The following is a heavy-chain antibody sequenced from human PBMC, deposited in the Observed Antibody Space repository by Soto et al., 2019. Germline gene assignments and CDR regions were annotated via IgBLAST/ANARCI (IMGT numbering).Heavy chain of an antibody. V-gene: IGHV1-2*02. CDR2: VNPHTGDS. D-gene: IGHD3-3*01. Sequence: QVQLVQSGAEVKRPGASVKVSCRASGYAFSAYYIHWVRQAPGQGLEWMGWVNPHTGDSKYTEIFKGRVTLTSDTSTNTSYMDLTSLTSADTAVYYCARRHGARSNVFRSAFPLDFWGQGTLVAVSS. CDR3: ARRHGARSNVFRSAFPLDF. CDR1: GYAFSAYY. J-gene: IGHJ4*01.